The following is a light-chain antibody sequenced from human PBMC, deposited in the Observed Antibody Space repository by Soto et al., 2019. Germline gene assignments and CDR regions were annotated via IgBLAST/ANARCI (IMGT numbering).Light chain of an antibody. CDR1: QSISYY. CDR2: AAS. CDR3: QQSYNSPIT. J-gene: IGKJ5*01. V-gene: IGKV1-39*01. Sequence: DIPMTQSPSSLSASVGDRVTITCRASQSISYYLNWYQQTPGMAPKVLIYAASNLQSGVPSRFSGSGSGTDFTLTISSLQPEDFVTYYCQQSYNSPITFGQGTRLEIE.